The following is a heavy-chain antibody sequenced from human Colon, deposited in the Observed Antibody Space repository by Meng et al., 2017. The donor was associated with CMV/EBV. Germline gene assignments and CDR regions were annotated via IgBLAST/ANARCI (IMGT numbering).Heavy chain of an antibody. CDR1: GFAFNSYN. V-gene: IGHV3-48*04. J-gene: IGHJ3*02. D-gene: IGHD3-3*01. CDR2: IGSNIRTI. CDR3: ARDVFRGEAFDI. Sequence: GGSLKISCAASGFAFNSYNMNWVRQAPGKGPEWISYIGSNIRTIYYAESVKGRFTISRDNAKNSLYLQMNGLRAEDTAVYYCARDVFRGEAFDIWGQGTMVTVSS.